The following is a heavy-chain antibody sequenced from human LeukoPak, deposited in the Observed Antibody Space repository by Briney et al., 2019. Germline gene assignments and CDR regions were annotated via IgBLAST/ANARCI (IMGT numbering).Heavy chain of an antibody. V-gene: IGHV3-74*01. CDR2: INSDGSST. J-gene: IGHJ4*02. D-gene: IGHD7-27*01. CDR3: ATSLGPLTDY. Sequence: PGGSLRLSCAASGFSFSSYWMHWVRQTPGKGLVWVSRINSDGSSTTYADSAKGRFTMSRDNAKSTLYLQMSSLRAEDTAVYYCATSLGPLTDYWGQGTLVTVSS. CDR1: GFSFSSYW.